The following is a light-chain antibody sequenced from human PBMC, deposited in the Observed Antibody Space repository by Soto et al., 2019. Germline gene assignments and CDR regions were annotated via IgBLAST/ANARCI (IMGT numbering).Light chain of an antibody. J-gene: IGLJ1*01. Sequence: QSALTQPASMSGSPGQSITISCTGTSSDIGRYNFVSWYQHHPGKAPKLIIYEATKRPSGVSYRFSGYKSGNTASLTISGLQAEDEADYYCTSYTITSPYVFGTGTKLTVL. V-gene: IGLV2-14*01. CDR1: SSDIGRYNF. CDR2: EAT. CDR3: TSYTITSPYV.